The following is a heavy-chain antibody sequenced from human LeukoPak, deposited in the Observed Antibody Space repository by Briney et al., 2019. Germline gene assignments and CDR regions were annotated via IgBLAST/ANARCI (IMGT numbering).Heavy chain of an antibody. D-gene: IGHD6-13*01. CDR3: AKGVLMGAAAGTSEYFQH. V-gene: IGHV3-30*02. CDR1: GFTFSSYG. J-gene: IGHJ1*01. Sequence: PGGSLRPSCAASGFTFSSYGMHWVRQALGKGLEWVAFIRYDGSNKYYADSVKGRFTISRDNSKNTLYLQMNSLRAEDTAVYYCAKGVLMGAAAGTSEYFQHWGQGTLVTVSS. CDR2: IRYDGSNK.